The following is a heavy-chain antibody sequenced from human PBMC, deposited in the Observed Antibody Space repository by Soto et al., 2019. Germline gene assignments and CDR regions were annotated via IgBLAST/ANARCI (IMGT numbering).Heavy chain of an antibody. D-gene: IGHD7-27*01. CDR1: GGSIGNYY. CDR3: TRANWYSEY. CDR2: IYYNGTT. J-gene: IGHJ4*02. V-gene: IGHV4-59*01. Sequence: QVQLQESGPELVKPSETLSLTCTVSGGSIGNYYWSWIRQPPGKGLEWIGYIYYNGTTNYNPSLKSRDIMSVDTSRNQISLKLTTVTAADTAVYYCTRANWYSEYWGQGTLVTVSS.